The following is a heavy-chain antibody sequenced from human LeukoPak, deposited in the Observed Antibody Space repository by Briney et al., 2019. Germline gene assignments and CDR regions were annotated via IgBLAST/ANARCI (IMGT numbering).Heavy chain of an antibody. J-gene: IGHJ3*02. V-gene: IGHV1-2*02. D-gene: IGHD1-26*01. Sequence: ASVKVSCKASGYTFTGYYMHWVRQAPGQGLEWMGWIDLNSGGTNYAQKFQGRVTMARDMSTSTVYMELSSLRSEDTAVYYCAREVGATTLGGAFDIWGQGTMVTVSS. CDR3: AREVGATTLGGAFDI. CDR1: GYTFTGYY. CDR2: IDLNSGGT.